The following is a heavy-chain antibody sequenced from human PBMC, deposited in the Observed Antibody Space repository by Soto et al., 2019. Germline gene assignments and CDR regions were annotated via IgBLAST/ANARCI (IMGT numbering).Heavy chain of an antibody. D-gene: IGHD3-3*01. CDR2: ISAYNGNT. J-gene: IGHJ4*02. CDR1: GYSFANSG. V-gene: IGHV1-18*01. CDR3: AREALGWSGAREHYFDY. Sequence: QVQLVQSGAEVKKPGASVKVSCKASGYSFANSGFSWVRQAPGQGLEWMGWISAYNGNTNYAQKFQGRVTMTTDTSPTTAYMDLRSLRSDDTAVYYCAREALGWSGAREHYFDYWGQGTLVTVSS.